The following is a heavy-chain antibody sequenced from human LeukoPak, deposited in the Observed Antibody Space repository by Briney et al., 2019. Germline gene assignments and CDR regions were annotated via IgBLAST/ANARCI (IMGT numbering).Heavy chain of an antibody. CDR3: ARVPRGYYDSSGGYDY. Sequence: ASVKVSCKASGYTFTSYYMHWVRQAPGQGLEWMGLINPTGGSTGYAQKFQGRVTMTRDMSTSTDYMELSSLRSEDTAVYYCARVPRGYYDSSGGYDYWGQGTLVTVSS. V-gene: IGHV1-46*01. CDR2: INPTGGST. D-gene: IGHD3-22*01. J-gene: IGHJ4*02. CDR1: GYTFTSYY.